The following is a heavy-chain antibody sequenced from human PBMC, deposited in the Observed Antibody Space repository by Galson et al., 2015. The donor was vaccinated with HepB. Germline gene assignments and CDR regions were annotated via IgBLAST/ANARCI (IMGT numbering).Heavy chain of an antibody. Sequence: LRLSCAASAFSFGSYGMNWFRQAPGKGPEWISYIGPSGSDRKYADSEKGRFTISRDNAKNSLYLEMNSLRDEDTAVYYCARDPYGAGNYWGQGTLVTVSS. CDR1: AFSFGSYG. CDR3: ARDPYGAGNY. J-gene: IGHJ4*02. V-gene: IGHV3-48*02. D-gene: IGHD3-10*01. CDR2: IGPSGSDR.